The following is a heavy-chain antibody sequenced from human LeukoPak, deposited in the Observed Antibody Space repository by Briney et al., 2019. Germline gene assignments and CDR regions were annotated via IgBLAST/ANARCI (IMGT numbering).Heavy chain of an antibody. D-gene: IGHD2-15*01. Sequence: ASVKVSCKASGYTFTSYGISWERPAPGQGLEWMGWVNPNSGYTGYAQKFQGRVTITRDASINTAYMELSSLRSEDTAVYYCARVDGSPDSWGQGTLVTVSS. CDR2: VNPNSGYT. CDR1: GYTFTSYG. CDR3: ARVDGSPDS. J-gene: IGHJ4*02. V-gene: IGHV1-8*03.